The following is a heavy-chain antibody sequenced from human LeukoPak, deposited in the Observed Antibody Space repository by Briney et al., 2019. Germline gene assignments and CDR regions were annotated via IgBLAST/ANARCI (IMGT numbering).Heavy chain of an antibody. CDR3: VHGWASYGSGSSEFFDY. D-gene: IGHD3-10*01. V-gene: IGHV3-11*04. Sequence: KPGGSLRLSCAASGFTFSDYYMSWIRQAPGKGLEWVSYISSSGSAIYYADSVKGRFTISRDNAKNSLYLQMNSLRAEDTAVYYCVHGWASYGSGSSEFFDYWGQGSLVTVSS. CDR2: ISSSGSAI. CDR1: GFTFSDYY. J-gene: IGHJ4*02.